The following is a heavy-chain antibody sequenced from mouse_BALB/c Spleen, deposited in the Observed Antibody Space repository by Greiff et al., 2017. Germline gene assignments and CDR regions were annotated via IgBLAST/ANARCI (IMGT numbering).Heavy chain of an antibody. D-gene: IGHD1-1*01. CDR3: ARKGYYGSYFDY. CDR2: IYPGSGNT. Sequence: QVQLQQSGAELARPGASVKLSCKASGYTFTDYYINWVKQRTGQGLEWIGEIYPGSGNTYYNEKFKGKATLTADKSSSTAYMQLSSLTSEDSAVYFCARKGYYGSYFDYWGQGTTLTVSS. V-gene: IGHV1-77*01. J-gene: IGHJ2*01. CDR1: GYTFTDYY.